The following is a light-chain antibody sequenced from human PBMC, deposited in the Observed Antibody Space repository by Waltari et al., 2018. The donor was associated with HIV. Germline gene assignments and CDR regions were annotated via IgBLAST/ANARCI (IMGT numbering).Light chain of an antibody. CDR1: QSVVRS. V-gene: IGKV1-39*01. J-gene: IGKJ1*01. Sequence: IQLTQSPSSLSASVGDRVSLTCRASQSVVRSLHWYQQIPGRAPSLVVYGASDLRDGVPSRFSASGSGTLFTLTIRSLQPEDFAAYYCQQSYSFPRTFGQGTRV. CDR3: QQSYSFPRT. CDR2: GAS.